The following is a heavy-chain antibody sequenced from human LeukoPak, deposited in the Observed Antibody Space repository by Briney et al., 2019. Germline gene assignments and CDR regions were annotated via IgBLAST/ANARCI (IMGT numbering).Heavy chain of an antibody. D-gene: IGHD2-2*01. J-gene: IGHJ6*03. CDR3: ARGPSPYYYYYYMDV. V-gene: IGHV3-21*01. CDR1: GFTFSSYS. CDR2: ISSSSSYI. Sequence: GGSLRLSCAASGFTFSSYSMNWVRQAPGKGLEWVSSISSSSSYIYYADSVKGRFTISRDNAKNSLYLQMNSLRAEDTAVYYCARGPSPYYYYYYMDVWGKGTTVTVSS.